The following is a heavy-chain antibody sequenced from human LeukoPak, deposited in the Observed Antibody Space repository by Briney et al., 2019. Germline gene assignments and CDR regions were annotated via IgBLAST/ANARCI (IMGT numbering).Heavy chain of an antibody. CDR1: GFTFSDYH. Sequence: GGSLRLSCAASGFTFSDYHMSWIRQAPGKGLEWVSDISGRGRTIYYADSVKGRFTISRDNAKNSLYLQMNGLRAEDTAVYYCARGSSPPDHWGQGTLVTVSS. CDR3: ARGSSPPDH. J-gene: IGHJ4*02. CDR2: ISGRGRTI. V-gene: IGHV3-11*01.